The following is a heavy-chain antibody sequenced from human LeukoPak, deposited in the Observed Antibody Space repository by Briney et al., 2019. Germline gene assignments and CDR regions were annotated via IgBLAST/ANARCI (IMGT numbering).Heavy chain of an antibody. CDR2: IYYSGST. CDR1: GGSISGYY. J-gene: IGHJ4*02. Sequence: PSETLSLTCTVSGGSISGYYWSWIRQPPGKGLNSIGYIYYSGSTNYNPSLKSRVTISVDTSRNQFSLKLTSVTAADTAVYYCAKVSDRDSSGYYWGFEYWGQGTLVTVSS. V-gene: IGHV4-59*08. CDR3: AKVSDRDSSGYYWGFEY. D-gene: IGHD3-22*01.